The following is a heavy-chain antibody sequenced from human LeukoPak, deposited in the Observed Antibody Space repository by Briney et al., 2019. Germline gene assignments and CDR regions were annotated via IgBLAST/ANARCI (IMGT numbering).Heavy chain of an antibody. CDR3: AKDQGGVVGATHFDY. D-gene: IGHD1-26*01. Sequence: QPGGSLRLSCAASGFTFSSYAMSWVRQAPGKGLEWVSAISGSGGSTYYADSVKGRFTISRDDSKNTLYLQMNSLRAEDTAVYYCAKDQGGVVGATHFDYWGQGTLVTVSS. V-gene: IGHV3-23*01. J-gene: IGHJ4*02. CDR2: ISGSGGST. CDR1: GFTFSSYA.